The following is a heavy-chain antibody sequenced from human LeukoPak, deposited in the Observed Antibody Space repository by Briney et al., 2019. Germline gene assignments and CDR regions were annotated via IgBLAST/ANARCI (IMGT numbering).Heavy chain of an antibody. CDR3: ARDRYSYGSATPFDY. CDR2: IIPIFGIA. Sequence: GASVKVSCKASGGTFSSYAISWVRQARGQGLEWMGRIIPIFGIANYAQKFQGRVTITADKSTSTAYMELSSLRSEDTAVYYCARDRYSYGSATPFDYWGQGTLVTVSS. J-gene: IGHJ4*02. D-gene: IGHD5-18*01. V-gene: IGHV1-69*04. CDR1: GGTFSSYA.